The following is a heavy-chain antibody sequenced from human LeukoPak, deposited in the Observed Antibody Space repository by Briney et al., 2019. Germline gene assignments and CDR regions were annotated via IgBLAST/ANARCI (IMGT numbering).Heavy chain of an antibody. CDR1: GFTFDDYA. V-gene: IGHV3-9*01. J-gene: IGHJ3*01. CDR3: AKDKGSRITIFGVAS. CDR2: ISWNSGSI. Sequence: GGSLRLSCAASGFTFDDYAMHWVRQAPGEGLEWVSGISWNSGSIGYADSVKGRFTISRDNAKNSLYLQMNSLRAEDTALYYCAKDKGSRITIFGVASWGQGTMVTVSS. D-gene: IGHD3-3*01.